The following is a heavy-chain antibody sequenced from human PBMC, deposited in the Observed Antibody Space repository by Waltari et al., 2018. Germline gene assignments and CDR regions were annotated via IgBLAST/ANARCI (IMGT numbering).Heavy chain of an antibody. D-gene: IGHD2-21*02. CDR3: ARLSVVTAESY. CDR1: GGTFSSYT. CDR2: SIPILGIA. Sequence: QVQLVQSGAEVKKPGSSVKVSCKASGGTFSSYTISWVRQAPGQGLGWMGRSIPILGIANYAQKCQGRVTITADKSTSTAYMELSSLRSEDMAVYYCARLSVVTAESYWGQGTLVTVSS. V-gene: IGHV1-69*02. J-gene: IGHJ4*02.